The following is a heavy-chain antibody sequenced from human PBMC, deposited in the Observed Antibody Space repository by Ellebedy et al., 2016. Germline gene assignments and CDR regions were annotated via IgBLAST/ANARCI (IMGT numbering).Heavy chain of an antibody. Sequence: GGSLRLSCAASGFTVSTNYMKWVRQAPGKGLEWVSAIFSDGNTYYANSVRGRFTISRDNSKNMMYRQMNGLRADDTAVYYCARRSQFSSISCFDYWGQGTLVTVSS. CDR2: IFSDGNT. CDR1: GFTVSTNY. CDR3: ARRSQFSSISCFDY. D-gene: IGHD2-2*01. V-gene: IGHV3-53*01. J-gene: IGHJ4*02.